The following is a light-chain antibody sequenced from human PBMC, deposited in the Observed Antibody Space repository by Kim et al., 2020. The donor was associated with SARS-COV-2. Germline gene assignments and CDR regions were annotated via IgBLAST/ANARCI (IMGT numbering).Light chain of an antibody. CDR2: AAS. J-gene: IGKJ5*01. CDR1: QSISSY. CDR3: QQSSSSPRLS. V-gene: IGKV1-39*01. Sequence: DIQMTQSPSSLSASVGDRVTVTCRASQSISSYFNWYQQKPGKAPKLLIYAASILRSGVPSRFSGNGSGTDFTLTISGLQPEDVATYFCQQSSSSPRLSFGQGTRL.